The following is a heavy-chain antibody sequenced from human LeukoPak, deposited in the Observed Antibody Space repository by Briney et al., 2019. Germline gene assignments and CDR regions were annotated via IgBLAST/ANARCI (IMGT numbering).Heavy chain of an antibody. J-gene: IGHJ6*02. CDR2: ISAYNGNT. D-gene: IGHD6-19*01. Sequence: GASVKVSCKASGGTFSSYAISWVRQAPGQGLEWMGWISAYNGNTNYAQKLQGRVTMTTDTSTSTAYMELRSLRSDDTAVYYCARDGDSSGWNYYYYYGMDVWGQGTTVTVSS. CDR3: ARDGDSSGWNYYYYYGMDV. V-gene: IGHV1-18*01. CDR1: GGTFSSYA.